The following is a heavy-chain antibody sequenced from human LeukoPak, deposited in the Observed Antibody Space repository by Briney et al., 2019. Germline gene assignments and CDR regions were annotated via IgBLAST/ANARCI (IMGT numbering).Heavy chain of an antibody. CDR2: ISGSGGST. J-gene: IGHJ4*02. V-gene: IGHV3-23*01. CDR1: GFAFQTYA. CDR3: AKDLLEDSYGDIYFDY. Sequence: GGSLRLSCATSGFAFQTYALSWVRQAPGKGLEWVSAISGSGGSTYYADSVKGRFTISRDNSKNTLYLQMNSLRAEDTAVYYCAKDLLEDSYGDIYFDYWGQGTLVTVSS. D-gene: IGHD5-18*01.